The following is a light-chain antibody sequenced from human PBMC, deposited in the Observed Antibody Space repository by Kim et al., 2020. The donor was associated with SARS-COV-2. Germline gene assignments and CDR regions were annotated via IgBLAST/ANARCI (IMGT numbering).Light chain of an antibody. CDR1: QSLSAN. Sequence: SWSPGETATPPCRASQSLSANLAWYQQKPGQGPRLLIYGASTRATGIPARFSGSGSGTEFTLTISSLQSEDFAVYYCQHYNIWPWTFGQGTKLEI. CDR2: GAS. J-gene: IGKJ1*01. V-gene: IGKV3-15*01. CDR3: QHYNIWPWT.